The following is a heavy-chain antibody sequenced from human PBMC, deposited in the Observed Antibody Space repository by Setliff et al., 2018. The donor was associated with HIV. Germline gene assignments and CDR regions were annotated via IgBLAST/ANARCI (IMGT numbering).Heavy chain of an antibody. Sequence: ASVKVSCKTFGYRFTDFYVNWVRQAPGQGLEWMGWIIPIFGTANYAQKFQGRVTITTDESTSTAYMELSSLRSEDTAVYYCAGGGEVGATSKSGIGAFDIWGQGTMVTVSS. CDR2: IIPIFGTA. CDR3: AGGGEVGATSKSGIGAFDI. CDR1: GYRFTDFY. J-gene: IGHJ3*02. V-gene: IGHV1-69*05. D-gene: IGHD1-26*01.